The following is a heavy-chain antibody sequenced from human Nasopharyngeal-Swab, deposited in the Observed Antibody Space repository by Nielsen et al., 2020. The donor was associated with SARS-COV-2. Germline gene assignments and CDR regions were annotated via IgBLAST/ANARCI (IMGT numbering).Heavy chain of an antibody. Sequence: LSLTCAASGFTFSSYWMSWVRQAPGKGLEWVATIKQDESEKYYVDSVKGRFTISRDNAKNSLYLQMNSLRAEDTAVYFCARAWRGFSIWGQGTMVTVSS. CDR1: GFTFSSYW. J-gene: IGHJ3*02. D-gene: IGHD3-3*01. CDR3: ARAWRGFSI. CDR2: IKQDESEK. V-gene: IGHV3-7*01.